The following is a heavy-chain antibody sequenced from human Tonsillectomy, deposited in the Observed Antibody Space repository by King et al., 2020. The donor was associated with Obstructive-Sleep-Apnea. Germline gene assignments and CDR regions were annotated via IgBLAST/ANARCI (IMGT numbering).Heavy chain of an antibody. D-gene: IGHD5-12*01. V-gene: IGHV1-46*03. Sequence: QLVQSGAEVKKPGASVKVSCKASGYTFTSYYMHWVRQAPGQGLEWMGIINPSGGSTSYAQKFQGRVTMTRDTSTSTVYMELSSLRSEDTAVYYCDRVLRKRIVATNYGMDVWGQGTTVTVSS. CDR1: GYTFTSYY. CDR2: INPSGGST. CDR3: DRVLRKRIVATNYGMDV. J-gene: IGHJ6*02.